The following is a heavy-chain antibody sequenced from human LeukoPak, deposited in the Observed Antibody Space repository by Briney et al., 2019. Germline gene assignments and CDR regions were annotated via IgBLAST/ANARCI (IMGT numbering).Heavy chain of an antibody. J-gene: IGHJ4*02. CDR1: GGTFSSYA. V-gene: IGHV1-69*06. D-gene: IGHD3-3*01. CDR3: ARRDLDYTIDY. Sequence: ASVKVSCKASGGTFSSYAISWVRQAPGQGLEWMGGIIPIFGTANYAQKFQGRVTITADKSTSTAYMELSSLRSEDTAVYYCARRDLDYTIDYWGQGTLVTVSS. CDR2: IIPIFGTA.